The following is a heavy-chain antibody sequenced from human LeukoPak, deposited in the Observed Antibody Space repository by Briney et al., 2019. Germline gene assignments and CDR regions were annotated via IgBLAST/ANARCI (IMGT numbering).Heavy chain of an antibody. D-gene: IGHD4-17*01. CDR2: IWYDGSNK. Sequence: GGSLRLSCAASGFTFCSYGMHWVRQAPGKGLEWVAVIWYDGSNKYYADSVKGRFTISRDNSKNTLYLQMNSPRAEDTAVYYCAKGDSGASIDYWGQGTLVTVSS. CDR3: AKGDSGASIDY. J-gene: IGHJ4*02. V-gene: IGHV3-33*06. CDR1: GFTFCSYG.